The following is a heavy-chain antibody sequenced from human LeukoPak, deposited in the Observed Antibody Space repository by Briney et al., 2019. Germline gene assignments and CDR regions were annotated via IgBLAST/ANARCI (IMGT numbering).Heavy chain of an antibody. V-gene: IGHV3-23*01. Sequence: GGSLRLSCAASGNTFSSYAMSWVRQAPGKGLEWVSTVSGSGDRTNYADSVKGRFTISRDNSKNTVYLQMNSLRAEDTAVYYCAEGHTSSWYHFGYWGQGTLVTVSS. CDR1: GNTFSSYA. J-gene: IGHJ4*02. CDR3: AEGHTSSWYHFGY. CDR2: VSGSGDRT. D-gene: IGHD6-13*01.